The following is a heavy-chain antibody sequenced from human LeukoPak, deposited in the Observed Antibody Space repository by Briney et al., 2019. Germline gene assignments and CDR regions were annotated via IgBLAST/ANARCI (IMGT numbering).Heavy chain of an antibody. CDR2: IYSGGST. D-gene: IGHD3-22*01. V-gene: IGHV3-53*01. CDR3: ARDAYYYDSSGYSFYGMDV. Sequence: GGSLRLSCAASGFTVSSNYMSWVRQAPGKGLEWVSDIYSGGSTYYADSVKGRFTISRDNSKNTLYLQMNSLRAEDTAVYYCARDAYYYDSSGYSFYGMDVWGQGTTVTVSS. J-gene: IGHJ6*02. CDR1: GFTVSSNY.